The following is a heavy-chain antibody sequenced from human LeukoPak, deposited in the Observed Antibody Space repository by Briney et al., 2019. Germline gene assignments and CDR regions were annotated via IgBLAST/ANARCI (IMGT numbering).Heavy chain of an antibody. Sequence: PGGSLRLSCAASGFTFSSYAMSWVRQAPGKGLEWVSAISGSGGSTYYADSVKGRFTISRDNSKKTLYLQMNSLRAEDTAVYYCAKIMGSDYDFWSEGIDYWGQGTLVTVSS. CDR3: AKIMGSDYDFWSEGIDY. V-gene: IGHV3-23*01. J-gene: IGHJ4*02. CDR1: GFTFSSYA. D-gene: IGHD3-3*01. CDR2: ISGSGGST.